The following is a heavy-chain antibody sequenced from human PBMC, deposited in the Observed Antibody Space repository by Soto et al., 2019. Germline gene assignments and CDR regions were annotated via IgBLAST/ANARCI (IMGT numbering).Heavy chain of an antibody. V-gene: IGHV4-31*03. Sequence: QVQLQESGPGLVKPSQTLSLTCTVSGGSISSGGYYWSWIRQHPGKGLEWIGYIYYSGSTYYNPSLKSRVTXXVXTXXNQFSLKLSSVTAADTAVYYCARVGGIVATGPLDYWGQGTLVTVSS. D-gene: IGHD5-12*01. J-gene: IGHJ4*02. CDR2: IYYSGST. CDR1: GGSISSGGYY. CDR3: ARVGGIVATGPLDY.